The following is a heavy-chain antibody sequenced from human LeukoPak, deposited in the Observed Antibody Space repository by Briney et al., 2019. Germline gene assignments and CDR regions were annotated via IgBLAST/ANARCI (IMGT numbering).Heavy chain of an antibody. D-gene: IGHD6-13*01. J-gene: IGHJ5*02. CDR3: ASRYSSSWYEKGAFDP. V-gene: IGHV1-18*01. CDR1: GYTFTSYG. CDR2: ISAYNGNT. Sequence: ASVKVSCKASGYTFTSYGISWVRQAPGQGLEWMGWISAYNGNTNYAQKLQGRVTITADESTSTAYMELSSLRSEDTAVYYCASRYSSSWYEKGAFDPWGQGTLVTVSS.